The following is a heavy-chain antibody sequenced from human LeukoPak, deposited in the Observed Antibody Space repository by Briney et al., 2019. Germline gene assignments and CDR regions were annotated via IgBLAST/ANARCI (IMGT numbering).Heavy chain of an antibody. V-gene: IGHV1-46*01. CDR2: INPSGGST. Sequence: ASVKVSCKASGYTFTSYYMHWVRQAPGQGLEWMGIINPSGGSTSYAQKFQGRVTMTRDTSTSTVYMELSSLRSEDTAVYYCAREQDYYDSSSYLPDYWGQGTLVTVSS. J-gene: IGHJ4*02. D-gene: IGHD3-22*01. CDR3: AREQDYYDSSSYLPDY. CDR1: GYTFTSYY.